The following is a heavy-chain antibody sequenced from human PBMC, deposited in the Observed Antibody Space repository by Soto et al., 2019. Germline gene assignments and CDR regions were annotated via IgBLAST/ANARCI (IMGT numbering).Heavy chain of an antibody. CDR1: GGTFSSYA. D-gene: IGHD6-19*01. V-gene: IGHV1-69*13. Sequence: SVKVSCKASGGTFSSYAISWVRQAPGQGLEWMGGIIPIFGTANYAQKFQGRVTITADESTSTAYMELSSLRSEDTAVYYCARDREVAGNFDYWGQGTLVTVSS. J-gene: IGHJ4*02. CDR2: IIPIFGTA. CDR3: ARDREVAGNFDY.